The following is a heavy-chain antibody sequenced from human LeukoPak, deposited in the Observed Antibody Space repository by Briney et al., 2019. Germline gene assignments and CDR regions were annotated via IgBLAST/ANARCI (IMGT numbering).Heavy chain of an antibody. V-gene: IGHV1-18*01. Sequence: GASVKVSCKASGYTFTSYGISWVRQAPGQGLEWMGWISAYNGNTNYAQKLQGRVTMTTDTSTSTAYMELRSLRSDDTAVYYCARGGVVVPAAIFSLFYFDYWGQGTLVTVSS. D-gene: IGHD2-2*02. J-gene: IGHJ4*02. CDR1: GYTFTSYG. CDR2: ISAYNGNT. CDR3: ARGGVVVPAAIFSLFYFDY.